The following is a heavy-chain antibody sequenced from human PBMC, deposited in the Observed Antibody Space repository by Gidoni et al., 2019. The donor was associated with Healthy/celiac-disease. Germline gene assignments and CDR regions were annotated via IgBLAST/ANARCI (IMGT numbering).Heavy chain of an antibody. V-gene: IGHV4-39*01. CDR1: GCSISSSSYY. J-gene: IGHJ5*02. Sequence: QLQLQESGPGLVKPSETLSLTCTVSGCSISSSSYYWGWLRQPPGTGLEWIGSIYYIGSTYYNPSLKSRVTISVDTSKNQFSRKRSYVTAADTAGYYCAGKDDDFWSGYPSSNWFDHWGQGTLVTVSA. CDR2: IYYIGST. CDR3: AGKDDDFWSGYPSSNWFDH. D-gene: IGHD3-3*01.